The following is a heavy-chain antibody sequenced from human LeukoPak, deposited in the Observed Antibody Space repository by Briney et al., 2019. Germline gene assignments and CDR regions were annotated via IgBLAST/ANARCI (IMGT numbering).Heavy chain of an antibody. CDR2: ISDGGTT. CDR1: GFTFNNYA. D-gene: IGHD5-12*01. CDR3: ARDDPYSGYDYDY. Sequence: GSLRLSFAASGFTFNNYAFNWVRQPPGKGLEWVSGISDGGTTYYADSVKGRFTISRDNAKNSLYLQMNSLRAEDTAFYYCARDDPYSGYDYDYWGRGVLVTVSS. J-gene: IGHJ4*02. V-gene: IGHV3-20*03.